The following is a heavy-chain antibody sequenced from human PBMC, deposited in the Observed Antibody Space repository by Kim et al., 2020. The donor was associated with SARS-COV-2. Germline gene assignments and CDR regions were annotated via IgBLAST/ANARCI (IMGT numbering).Heavy chain of an antibody. V-gene: IGHV3-23*01. CDR3: AKTPYNWNDDPVYY. D-gene: IGHD1-20*01. Sequence: DSVRGRFTISRDNSKNTLYLQMNSLRAEDTAVYYCAKTPYNWNDDPVYYWGQGTLVTVSS. J-gene: IGHJ4*02.